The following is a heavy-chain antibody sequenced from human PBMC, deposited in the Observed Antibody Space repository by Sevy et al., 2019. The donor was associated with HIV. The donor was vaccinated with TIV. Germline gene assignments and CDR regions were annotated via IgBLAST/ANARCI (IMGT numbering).Heavy chain of an antibody. CDR1: GGSITSLY. V-gene: IGHV4-59*08. Sequence: SETLSLTCTVFGGSITSLYWNWIRRPPGKGLEWIAIIYYNGHINYNPSLKSRVTLSLDTSKNQFSLRLSSVTAADTVMYYCAGENAWGRGYSWGQGTLVTVSS. J-gene: IGHJ4*02. CDR2: IYYNGHI. CDR3: AGENAWGRGYS. D-gene: IGHD1-26*01.